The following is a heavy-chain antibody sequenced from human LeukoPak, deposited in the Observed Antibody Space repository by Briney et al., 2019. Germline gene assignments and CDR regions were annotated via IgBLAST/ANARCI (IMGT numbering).Heavy chain of an antibody. CDR2: ISAYNGNT. CDR3: ARVGDYDILTGFQPYYYAMDV. V-gene: IGHV1-18*01. D-gene: IGHD3-9*01. CDR1: GCTFTSYG. Sequence: GASVKVSCKASGCTFTSYGISWVRQAPGQGLEWMGWISAYNGNTNYAQNLQGRVTMTTDTSTNTAYMELRSLRSDDTAVYYCARVGDYDILTGFQPYYYAMDVWGQGTTVTVSS. J-gene: IGHJ6*02.